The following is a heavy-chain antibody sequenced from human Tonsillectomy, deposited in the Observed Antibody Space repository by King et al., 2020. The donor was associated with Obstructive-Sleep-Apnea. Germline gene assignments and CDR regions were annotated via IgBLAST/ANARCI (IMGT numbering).Heavy chain of an antibody. CDR2: ITTGGST. Sequence: VQLVESGGGLVQPGGSLRLSCAASGFTFSSYAMNWVRQAPGKGLEWVSVITTGGSTYYADSVKGRFTISRDNSKNTLYLPMNSLRAADTAEYYCAKVSRDGGXVEVXTAKEYYXYXYXXXVXXQGTTVTVSS. D-gene: IGHD2-2*01. CDR1: GFTFSSYA. CDR3: AKVSRDGGXVEVXTAKEYYXYXYXXXV. V-gene: IGHV3-23*04. J-gene: IGHJ6*02.